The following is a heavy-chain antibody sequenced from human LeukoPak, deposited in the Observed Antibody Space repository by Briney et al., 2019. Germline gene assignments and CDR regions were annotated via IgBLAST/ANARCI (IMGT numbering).Heavy chain of an antibody. D-gene: IGHD2-21*01. Sequence: GSSVKVSCKASGGTFSSYAISWVRQAPGQGLERMGGITPMFGTAKYAQKFQGRVTITADESTSTAYMELSSLRSEDTAVYYCARDSSEFRSLIPHWGQGTLVTVSS. CDR2: ITPMFGTA. CDR1: GGTFSSYA. V-gene: IGHV1-69*01. CDR3: ARDSSEFRSLIPH. J-gene: IGHJ1*01.